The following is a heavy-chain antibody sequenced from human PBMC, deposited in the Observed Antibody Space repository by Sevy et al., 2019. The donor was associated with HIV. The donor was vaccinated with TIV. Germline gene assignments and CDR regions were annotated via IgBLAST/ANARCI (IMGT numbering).Heavy chain of an antibody. V-gene: IGHV3-53*01. CDR1: GFTVSSNY. CDR3: AREGGPYDILTGYGMDV. J-gene: IGHJ6*02. D-gene: IGHD3-9*01. Sequence: GGSLRLSCAASGFTVSSNYMSWVRQAPGKGLEWVSGIYSGGSTYYADSVKGRLTISSDNSKNQLYLQMNSLSTEDTAVYYCAREGGPYDILTGYGMDVWGQGTTVTVSS. CDR2: IYSGGST.